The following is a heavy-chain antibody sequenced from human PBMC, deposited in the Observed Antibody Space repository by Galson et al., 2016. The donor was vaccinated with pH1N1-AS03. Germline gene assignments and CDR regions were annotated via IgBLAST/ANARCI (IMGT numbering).Heavy chain of an antibody. V-gene: IGHV3-33*01. D-gene: IGHD3-16*02. CDR2: IWHDGSEK. J-gene: IGHJ2*01. CDR1: GFTSSSHG. Sequence: SLRLSCAASGFTSSSHGMHWVRQTPGKGLEWVAVIWHDGSEKYYADSVKGRFTISRDDSKNTLYLQMNSLRAEDTAVYYCARDRHYYDYIWGTYRYDWYFDLWGRGTLVTVSS. CDR3: ARDRHYYDYIWGTYRYDWYFDL.